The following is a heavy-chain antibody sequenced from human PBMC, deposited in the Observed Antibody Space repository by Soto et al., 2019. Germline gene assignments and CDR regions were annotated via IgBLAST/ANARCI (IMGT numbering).Heavy chain of an antibody. CDR2: ISNSGNTI. CDR3: ARDRQQWLEPAGGALPF. V-gene: IGHV3-48*03. CDR1: GFVFKNYE. D-gene: IGHD6-19*01. J-gene: IGHJ3*01. Sequence: EVQLVESGGGLVQPGGSLRLSCVASGFVFKNYEMNWVRQAPGKGLEWISYISNSGNTIYVADSMRGRFTISRDNAKNSLFLQMNSLRADDTAVYYCARDRQQWLEPAGGALPFWGQGTMVIVSS.